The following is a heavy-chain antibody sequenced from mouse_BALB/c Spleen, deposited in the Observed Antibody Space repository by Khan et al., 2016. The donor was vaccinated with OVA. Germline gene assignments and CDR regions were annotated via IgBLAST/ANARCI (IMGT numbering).Heavy chain of an antibody. J-gene: IGHJ2*01. CDR1: GFTFSSYG. Sequence: EVQGVESGGGLVQPGGSRKLSCAASGFTFSSYGMHWVRQAPEKGLEWVAYISGDSSTIYYTDTVKGRFTISRDNPKNTLSLQMTILMSEDTAMYYCATSYYYGYYFDYWGPGTTLTVSS. CDR2: ISGDSSTI. V-gene: IGHV5-17*02. D-gene: IGHD1-1*01. CDR3: ATSYYYGYYFDY.